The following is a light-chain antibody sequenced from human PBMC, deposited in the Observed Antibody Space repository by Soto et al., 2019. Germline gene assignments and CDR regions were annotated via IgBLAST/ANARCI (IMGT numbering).Light chain of an antibody. Sequence: DILMTQSPSSVSASVGASVIITCRASQTLSSHLNWYQQKPGKAPNLLVYAASSLQSGVPSRFSGSGSGTEFTLTISSLQPDDFATYYCQHYSSYAEAFGQGTKV. CDR3: QHYSSYAEA. V-gene: IGKV1-39*01. CDR2: AAS. CDR1: QTLSSH. J-gene: IGKJ1*01.